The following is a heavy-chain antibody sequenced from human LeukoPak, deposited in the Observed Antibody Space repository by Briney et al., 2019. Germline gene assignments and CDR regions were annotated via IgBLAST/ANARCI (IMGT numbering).Heavy chain of an antibody. CDR3: ARGLYDILTGYPNWFDP. Sequence: ASVNVSCKASGYTFTSYGISWVRQAPGQGLEWMGWISAYNGNTNYAQKLQGRVTMTTDTSTSTAYMELRSLRSDDTAVYYCARGLYDILTGYPNWFDPWGQGTLVTVSS. D-gene: IGHD3-9*01. J-gene: IGHJ5*02. CDR1: GYTFTSYG. V-gene: IGHV1-18*01. CDR2: ISAYNGNT.